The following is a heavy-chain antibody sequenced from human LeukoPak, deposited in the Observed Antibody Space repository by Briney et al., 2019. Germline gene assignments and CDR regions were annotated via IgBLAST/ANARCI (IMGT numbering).Heavy chain of an antibody. CDR1: GYTFTSNY. CDR3: ARDQEGFDY. Sequence: GASVKVSCKASGYTFTSNYIHWVRQAPGQGLEWMGMIYSRDGSTSYAQKVQGRVTVTRDTSTSTVHMELSGLRSEDTAVYYCARDQEGFDYWGQGTLVTVSS. V-gene: IGHV1-46*01. J-gene: IGHJ4*02. CDR2: IYSRDGST.